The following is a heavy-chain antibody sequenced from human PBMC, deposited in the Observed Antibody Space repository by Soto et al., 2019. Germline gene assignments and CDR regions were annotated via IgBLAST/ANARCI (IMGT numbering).Heavy chain of an antibody. V-gene: IGHV1-46*01. Sequence: QVQLVQSGAEVKKPGASVKVSCKASGYTFTSYYMHWVRQAPGQGLEWMGIINPSGGSTSYAQKFQGRVTMTRDTSTSTVYMELSSLRSEDTAVYYCARDKSPFQQLVAYFDYWGQGTLVTVSS. CDR2: INPSGGST. J-gene: IGHJ4*02. CDR1: GYTFTSYY. D-gene: IGHD6-13*01. CDR3: ARDKSPFQQLVAYFDY.